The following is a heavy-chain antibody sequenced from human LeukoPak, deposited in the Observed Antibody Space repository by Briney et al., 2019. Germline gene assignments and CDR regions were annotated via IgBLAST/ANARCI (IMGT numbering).Heavy chain of an antibody. D-gene: IGHD3-10*01. CDR1: GASINSYY. Sequence: SETLSLTCTVSGASINSYYWSWIRQPPGKGLEWIGYIYYSGSTNYNPSLKSRVTISVDTSKNQFSLKLSSVTAADTAVYYCAREVRVYGSGSYSYYMDVWGKGTTVTVSS. CDR2: IYYSGST. CDR3: AREVRVYGSGSYSYYMDV. J-gene: IGHJ6*03. V-gene: IGHV4-59*01.